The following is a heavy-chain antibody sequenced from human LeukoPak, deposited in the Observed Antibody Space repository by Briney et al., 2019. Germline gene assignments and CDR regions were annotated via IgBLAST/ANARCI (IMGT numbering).Heavy chain of an antibody. CDR1: GFTFSSYG. CDR2: ISYDGSNK. V-gene: IGHV3-30*03. Sequence: PGGSLRLSCAASGFTFSSYGMNWVRQAPGKRLEWVAVISYDGSNKYYADSVKGRFTISRDNSKNTLFVQMSSLRAEDTAVYYCARGEYYSDTSSYFDYWGQGTLVTVSS. D-gene: IGHD3-22*01. CDR3: ARGEYYSDTSSYFDY. J-gene: IGHJ4*02.